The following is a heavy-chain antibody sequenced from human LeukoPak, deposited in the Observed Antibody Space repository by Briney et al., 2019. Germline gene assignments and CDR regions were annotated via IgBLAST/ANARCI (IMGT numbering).Heavy chain of an antibody. D-gene: IGHD3-22*01. CDR1: GYTFTGYY. CDR2: INPNSGGT. J-gene: IGHJ4*02. V-gene: IGHV1-2*04. Sequence: ASVKVSCKASGYTFTGYYMHWVRQAPGQGLEWMGWINPNSGGTNCAQKFQGWVTMTTDTSTSTAYMELRSLRSDDTAVYYCARVNPAVSYMISSHWGQGTLVTVSS. CDR3: ARVNPAVSYMISSH.